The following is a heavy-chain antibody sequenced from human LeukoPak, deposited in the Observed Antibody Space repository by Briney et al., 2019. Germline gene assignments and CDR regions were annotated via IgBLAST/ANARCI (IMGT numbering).Heavy chain of an antibody. CDR2: IWYDGSNK. CDR3: ARDPQYGDYVRYFDY. D-gene: IGHD4-17*01. Sequence: GGSLRLSCAASGLTFSSNGMHWVRQAPGKGLEWVAVIWYDGSNKLYADSVKGRFTISRDNSKNTLYLQMNSLRAEDTALYYCARDPQYGDYVRYFDYWGQGTLVTVSS. J-gene: IGHJ4*02. V-gene: IGHV3-33*01. CDR1: GLTFSSNG.